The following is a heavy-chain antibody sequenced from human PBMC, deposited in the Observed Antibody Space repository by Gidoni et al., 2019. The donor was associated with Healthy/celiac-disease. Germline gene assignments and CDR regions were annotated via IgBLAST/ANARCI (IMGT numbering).Heavy chain of an antibody. D-gene: IGHD3-3*02. CDR1: GGSISSSSYS. J-gene: IGHJ4*02. V-gene: IGHV4-39*01. Sequence: QLQLQESGPGLVKPSETLSLTCNVSGGSISSSSYSWGWIRQPPGKGLEWIGSIYYSGSTYYNPSLKSRVTISVDTSKNQFSLKLSSVTAADTAVYYCARRSFKLGDYDYWGQGTLVTVSS. CDR2: IYYSGST. CDR3: ARRSFKLGDYDY.